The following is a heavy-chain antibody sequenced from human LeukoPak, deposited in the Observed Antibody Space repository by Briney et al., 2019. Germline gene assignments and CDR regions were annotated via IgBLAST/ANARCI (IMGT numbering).Heavy chain of an antibody. Sequence: GESLKISCKGSGYRFDRYWIGWVRQMPGIGLEWMGIIYPADSNSRYSPSFQGQVSISADKSISTAYLQWSSLKASDTAMYYCARHSGSGYRQPFDYWGQGTLVTVSS. CDR1: GYRFDRYW. D-gene: IGHD3-22*01. CDR2: IYPADSNS. V-gene: IGHV5-51*01. CDR3: ARHSGSGYRQPFDY. J-gene: IGHJ4*02.